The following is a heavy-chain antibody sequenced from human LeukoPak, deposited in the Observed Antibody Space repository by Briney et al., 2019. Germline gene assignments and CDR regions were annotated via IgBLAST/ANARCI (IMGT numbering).Heavy chain of an antibody. CDR2: INHSGST. J-gene: IGHJ4*02. CDR1: GGSFSGYY. V-gene: IGHV4-34*01. CDR3: ARGGYSLYGH. D-gene: IGHD5-18*01. Sequence: PSETLSLTCAVYGGSFSGYYWSWIRQPPGKGLEWIGEINHSGSTNYNPSLKSRVTISVDTSKNQFSLKVSSVTAADTAVYYCARGGYSLYGHWGQGTLVTVSS.